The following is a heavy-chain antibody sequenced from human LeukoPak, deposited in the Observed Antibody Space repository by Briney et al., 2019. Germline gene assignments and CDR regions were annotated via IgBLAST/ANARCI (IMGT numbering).Heavy chain of an antibody. V-gene: IGHV6-1*01. CDR2: TYFRSKWYN. CDR1: GDSVSSRSAA. J-gene: IGHJ4*02. Sequence: SQTLSLTCAISGDSVSSRSAAWNWIRQSPSRGLEWLGRTYFRSKWYNDYAESVKRRITINPDTSKNHFSLQLNSVTPEDTAVYYCARDRDDYGDYYFDYWGQGNLVTVSS. CDR3: ARDRDDYGDYYFDY. D-gene: IGHD4-17*01.